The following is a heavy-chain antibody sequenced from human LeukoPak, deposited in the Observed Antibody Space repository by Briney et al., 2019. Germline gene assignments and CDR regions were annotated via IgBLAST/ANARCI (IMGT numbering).Heavy chain of an antibody. CDR2: ISYDGSNK. J-gene: IGHJ4*02. D-gene: IGHD5-12*01. CDR1: GFTFSSYA. CDR3: ASDRDGYNYLRY. V-gene: IGHV3-30-3*01. Sequence: GGSPRLSCAASGFTFSSYAMHWVRQAPGKGLEWVAVISYDGSNKYYADSVKGRFTISRDNSKNTLYLQMNSLRAEDTAVYYCASDRDGYNYLRYWGQGTLVTISS.